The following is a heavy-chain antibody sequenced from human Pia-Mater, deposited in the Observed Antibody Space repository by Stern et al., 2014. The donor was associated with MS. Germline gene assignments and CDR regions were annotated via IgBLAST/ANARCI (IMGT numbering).Heavy chain of an antibody. CDR2: IYYSGST. CDR3: ARAVDGSGSYYQFHWFDP. J-gene: IGHJ5*02. D-gene: IGHD3-10*01. CDR1: GGSISSGGYY. Sequence: QVQLQESGPGLVKPSQTLSLTCTVSGGSISSGGYYWSWIRQHPGKGLEWLGYIYYSGSTYYNPSLKSRVTISVDTSKNQFSLKLSSVTAADTAVYYCARAVDGSGSYYQFHWFDPWGQGTLVTVSS. V-gene: IGHV4-31*03.